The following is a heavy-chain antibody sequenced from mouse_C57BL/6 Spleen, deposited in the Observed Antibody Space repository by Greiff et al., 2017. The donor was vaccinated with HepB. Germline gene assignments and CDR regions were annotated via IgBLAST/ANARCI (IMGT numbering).Heavy chain of an antibody. CDR1: GYTFTSYG. J-gene: IGHJ3*01. D-gene: IGHD1-1*01. CDR3: AREEGYYGSSYRGFAY. V-gene: IGHV1-81*01. CDR2: IYPRSGNT. Sequence: VKLMESGAELARPGASVKLSCKASGYTFTSYGISWVKQRTGQGLEWIGEIYPRSGNTYYNEKFKGKATLTADKSSSTAYMELRSLTSEDSAVYFCAREEGYYGSSYRGFAYWGQGTLVTVSA.